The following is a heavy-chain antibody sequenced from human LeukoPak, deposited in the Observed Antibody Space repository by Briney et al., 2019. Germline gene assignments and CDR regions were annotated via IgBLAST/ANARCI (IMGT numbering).Heavy chain of an antibody. Sequence: GESLRLSCAASGFTFSSYGMNWVRQAPGKGLEWVSSISTTSSNKYYADSVKGRFTISRDNAKNSLYLQMNSLRVEDAAVYYCASYSIPGAYVWGQGTTVTVSS. CDR3: ASYSIPGAYV. V-gene: IGHV3-21*01. CDR1: GFTFSSYG. D-gene: IGHD4-11*01. CDR2: ISTTSSNK. J-gene: IGHJ6*02.